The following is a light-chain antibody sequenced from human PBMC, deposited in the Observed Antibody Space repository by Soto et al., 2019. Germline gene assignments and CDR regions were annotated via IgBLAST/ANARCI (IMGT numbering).Light chain of an antibody. CDR3: QQYDNLPLT. J-gene: IGKJ4*01. Sequence: DLQMTQSPSSLSASVGDRVTITCQASQDVTKYLNWYQHKPGKAPQLLIYDASNLETGVPSRFSGSGSGTDFTFTISSLQPEDIATYYCQQYDNLPLTFGGGTKVELK. CDR2: DAS. CDR1: QDVTKY. V-gene: IGKV1-33*01.